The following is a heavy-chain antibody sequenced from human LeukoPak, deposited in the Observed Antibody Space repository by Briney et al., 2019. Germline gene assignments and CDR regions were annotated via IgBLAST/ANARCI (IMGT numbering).Heavy chain of an antibody. V-gene: IGHV1-69*13. CDR1: GGTFSSYA. CDR2: IIPIFGTA. J-gene: IGHJ3*02. D-gene: IGHD4-23*01. CDR3: ASGATVVDLPDAFDI. Sequence: GASVKVSCKASGGTFSSYAISWVRQAPGQGLEWMGGIIPIFGTANYAQKFQGRVTITADESTSTAYMELSSLRSEDTAVYYCASGATVVDLPDAFDIWGQGTMVTVSS.